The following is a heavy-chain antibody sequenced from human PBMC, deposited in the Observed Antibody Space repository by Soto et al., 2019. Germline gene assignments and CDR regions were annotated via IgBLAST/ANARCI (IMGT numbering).Heavy chain of an antibody. CDR1: GGTFSSYA. D-gene: IGHD5-18*01. J-gene: IGHJ4*02. CDR2: IIPIFGTA. V-gene: IGHV1-69*01. Sequence: QVQLVQSGAEVKKPGSSVKVSCKASGGTFSSYAISWVRQAPGQGLEWMGGIIPIFGTANYAQKFQGRVTITADESTSTAYRELSSLRSEDTAVYYCARSFCGGYSYGYNFLDYWGQGTLVTVSS. CDR3: ARSFCGGYSYGYNFLDY.